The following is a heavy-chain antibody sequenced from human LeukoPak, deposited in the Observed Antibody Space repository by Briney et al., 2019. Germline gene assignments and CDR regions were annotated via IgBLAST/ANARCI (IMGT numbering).Heavy chain of an antibody. D-gene: IGHD7-27*01. CDR2: INPNSGGT. V-gene: IGHV1-2*07. CDR1: GYTFTGYY. CDR3: ARDSESLLTGGNFRSTSGTMAPSYGMDV. Sequence: GASVKLSCKASGYTFTGYYMHWVRQAPGQGLEWMGWINPNSGGTNYAHKFQGRVTMTRVTSISTAYMELSRLRSDDTAVYYCARDSESLLTGGNFRSTSGTMAPSYGMDVWGQGTTVTVSS. J-gene: IGHJ6*02.